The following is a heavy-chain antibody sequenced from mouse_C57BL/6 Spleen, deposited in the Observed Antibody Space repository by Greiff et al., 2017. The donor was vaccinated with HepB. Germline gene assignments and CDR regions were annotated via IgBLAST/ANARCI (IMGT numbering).Heavy chain of an antibody. CDR3: ARLDYGSSYDFDY. V-gene: IGHV5-17*01. Sequence: DVKLVESGGGLVKPGGSLKLSCAASGFTFSDYGMHWVRQAPEKGLEWVAYISSGSSTIYYADTVKGRFTISRDNAKNTLFLQMTSLRSEDTAMYYCARLDYGSSYDFDYWGQGTTLTVSS. CDR1: GFTFSDYG. J-gene: IGHJ2*01. D-gene: IGHD1-1*01. CDR2: ISSGSSTI.